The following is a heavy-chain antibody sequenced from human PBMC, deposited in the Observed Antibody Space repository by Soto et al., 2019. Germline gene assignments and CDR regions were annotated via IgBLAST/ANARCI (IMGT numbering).Heavy chain of an antibody. Sequence: SETKCVTWTVAGGNIRSGGCCWTWIKKPPGKGLEWIGYIYHSGSTYYNPSLKSRVTISVDRSKNQFSLKLTSVTAADTAVYYCARGAVVNFDSWGQGTLVTVSS. V-gene: IGHV4-30-2*01. CDR2: IYHSGST. CDR3: ARGAVVNFDS. J-gene: IGHJ4*02. CDR1: GGNIRSGGCC. D-gene: IGHD3-22*01.